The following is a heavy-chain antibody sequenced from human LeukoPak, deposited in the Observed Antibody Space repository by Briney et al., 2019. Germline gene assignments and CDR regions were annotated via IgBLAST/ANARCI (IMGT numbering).Heavy chain of an antibody. CDR2: IYSGGST. CDR3: ARYCSTTSCQGAYYGMDV. J-gene: IGHJ6*02. Sequence: GGSLRLSCAASGFTFSNAWMSYVRQAPGKGLEWVSDIYSGGSTYYADSVKGRFTISRDNSKNTLYLQMNSLRAEDTALYYCARYCSTTSCQGAYYGMDVWGQGTTVTVSS. D-gene: IGHD2-2*01. CDR1: GFTFSNAW. V-gene: IGHV3-53*01.